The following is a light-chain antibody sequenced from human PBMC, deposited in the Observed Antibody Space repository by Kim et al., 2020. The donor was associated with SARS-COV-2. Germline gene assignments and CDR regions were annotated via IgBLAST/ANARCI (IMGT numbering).Light chain of an antibody. V-gene: IGLV10-54*04. Sequence: QPDKRPCTRNSNTVGNEAAAWLQQRQDNPPKLRSYRSNMRPSGISERFSASRSGNTASLTIAGLQPEDEADYYCSSWDSSLSAQVFGGGTQLTVL. CDR2: RSN. CDR3: SSWDSSLSAQV. CDR1: SNTVGNEA. J-gene: IGLJ3*02.